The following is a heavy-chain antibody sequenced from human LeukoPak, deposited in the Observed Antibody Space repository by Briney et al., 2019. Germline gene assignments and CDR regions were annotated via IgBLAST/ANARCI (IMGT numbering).Heavy chain of an antibody. J-gene: IGHJ3*02. CDR1: GGSISSYY. Sequence: SETLSLTCTVSGGSISSYYWSWIRQPAGKGLEWIGRIYTSGSTNYNPSLKSRVTMSVDTSKNQFSLKLSSVTAADTTVYYCARVGFYGRAFDIWGQGTMVTVSS. D-gene: IGHD3-3*01. CDR2: IYTSGST. V-gene: IGHV4-4*07. CDR3: ARVGFYGRAFDI.